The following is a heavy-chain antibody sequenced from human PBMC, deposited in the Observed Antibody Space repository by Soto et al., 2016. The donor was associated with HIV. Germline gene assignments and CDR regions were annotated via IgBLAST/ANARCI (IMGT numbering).Heavy chain of an antibody. J-gene: IGHJ4*02. D-gene: IGHD3-22*01. Sequence: SGFTVSSSYMSWVRQTPGKGLEWVSVLYSGGNTYYANSVAGRFTISRDNSNNILFLQMNSLRAEDTAVYYCARDRPGYSDRTGSSVGVGYFENWGQGNLVTVSS. CDR2: LYSGGNT. CDR1: GFTVSSSY. CDR3: ARDRPGYSDRTGSSVGVGYFEN. V-gene: IGHV3-66*01.